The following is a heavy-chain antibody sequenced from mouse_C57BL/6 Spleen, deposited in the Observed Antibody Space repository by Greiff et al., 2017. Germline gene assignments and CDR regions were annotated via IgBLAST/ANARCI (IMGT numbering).Heavy chain of an antibody. CDR2: IDPSDSYT. CDR1: GYTFTSYW. J-gene: IGHJ4*01. V-gene: IGHV1-50*01. D-gene: IGHD2-4*01. Sequence: VQLQQPGAELVKPGASVKLSCKASGYTFTSYWMQWVKQRPGQGLEWIGEIDPSDSYTNYNQKFKGKATLTVDTSSSTAYMQLSSLTSEDSAVYYCARSDYDYYAMDYWGQGTSVTVSS. CDR3: ARSDYDYYAMDY.